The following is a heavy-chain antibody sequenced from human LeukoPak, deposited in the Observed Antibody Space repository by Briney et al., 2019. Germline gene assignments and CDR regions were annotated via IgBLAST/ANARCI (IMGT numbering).Heavy chain of an antibody. Sequence: GGSLRLSCAASGFTLSDHYMDWVCQAPGKGLEWVGRTRNKANSYTTEYAASVKGRFTISRDDSKNSLYLQMNSLKTEDTAVYYCAPLYCTGDTCYSNYWGQGTLVTVSS. J-gene: IGHJ4*02. CDR3: APLYCTGDTCYSNY. CDR2: TRNKANSYTT. D-gene: IGHD2-15*01. V-gene: IGHV3-72*01. CDR1: GFTLSDHY.